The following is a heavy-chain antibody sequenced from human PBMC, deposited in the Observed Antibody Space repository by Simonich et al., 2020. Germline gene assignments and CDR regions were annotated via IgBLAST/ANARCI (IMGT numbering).Heavy chain of an antibody. CDR1: GFTFSSYA. V-gene: IGHV3-30*07. CDR2: RTYDGSNK. Sequence: QVQLVESGGGVVQPGRSLRLSCAASGFTFSSYAMHWVRQALEKGLEWGAVRTYDGSNKYYADSVKGRFTISRDNSKNTLYLQMNSLRAEDTAVYYCAREGAGNDAFDIWGQGTMVTVSS. J-gene: IGHJ3*02. CDR3: AREGAGNDAFDI. D-gene: IGHD1-26*01.